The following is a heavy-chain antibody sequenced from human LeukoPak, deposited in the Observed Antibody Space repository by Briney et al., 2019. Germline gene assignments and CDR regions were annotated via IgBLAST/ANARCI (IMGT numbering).Heavy chain of an antibody. D-gene: IGHD6-19*01. CDR2: IRSKANSYAT. CDR1: GFTFSGSA. V-gene: IGHV3-73*01. J-gene: IGHJ4*02. Sequence: PGGSMRLSCAASGFTFSGSAMHWVRQASGKGLEWVGRIRSKANSYATAYAASVKGRFTISRDNSKNTLYLQMNILRAEDTAVYYCAKKGSGWDYWGQGTLVTVSS. CDR3: AKKGSGWDY.